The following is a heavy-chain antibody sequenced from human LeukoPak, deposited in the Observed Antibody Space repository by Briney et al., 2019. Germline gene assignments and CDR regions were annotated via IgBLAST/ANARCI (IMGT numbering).Heavy chain of an antibody. Sequence: GGSLRLSCAPSGYTFSNFAMSWVRQAPGKGLEWVSGISGSGGSTYHADSVKGRFTVSRDNAKNTLYLQVNNLRAEDTAVYYCARGPSSNWSGLDFWGQGTLLTVSS. J-gene: IGHJ4*02. V-gene: IGHV3-23*01. CDR3: ARGPSSNWSGLDF. D-gene: IGHD6-13*01. CDR1: GYTFSNFA. CDR2: ISGSGGST.